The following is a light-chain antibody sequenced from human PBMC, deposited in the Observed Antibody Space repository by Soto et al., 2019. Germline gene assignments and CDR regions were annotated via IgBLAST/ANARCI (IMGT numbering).Light chain of an antibody. J-gene: IGLJ3*02. V-gene: IGLV2-14*01. CDR1: SSDVGGYSY. CDR2: DVR. CDR3: SSYTSGNTPVV. Sequence: QSVLTQPASVSGSPGQSITITCTGTSSDVGGYSYVSWYQQHPGKAPQLMIYDVRNRPSGVSNRFSGSKSGNTASLTISGLQADDEAHYYCSSYTSGNTPVVFGGGTKLTVL.